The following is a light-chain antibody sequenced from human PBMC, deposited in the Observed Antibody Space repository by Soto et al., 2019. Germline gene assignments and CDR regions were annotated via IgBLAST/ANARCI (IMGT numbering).Light chain of an antibody. CDR3: QQYASSPLT. V-gene: IGKV3-20*01. CDR1: QSVGRNY. J-gene: IGKJ4*01. Sequence: EIVLTQSPGTLSLSPGERATLSCRASQSVGRNYLAWYQQKPGQAPRLLIYGASSRATGIPDRFSGSGSGTHFTLTLSRLEPEDFAVYYCQQYASSPLTFGGGTKVEIK. CDR2: GAS.